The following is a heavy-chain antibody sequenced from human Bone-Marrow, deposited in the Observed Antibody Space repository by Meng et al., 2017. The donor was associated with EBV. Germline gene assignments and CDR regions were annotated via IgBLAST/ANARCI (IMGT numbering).Heavy chain of an antibody. V-gene: IGHV1-2*06. Sequence: QERLVKSGREVEKPGASVNVSCTASGYTFTGYSRHWLRQAPGQRLASMGRINNNSGGTNYGQKFQRRVTLTRDTSISTAYMELSRLRTDDTAVSYCERVFLDSGSGRIDYWGQGTLVTVSS. CDR1: GYTFTGYS. D-gene: IGHD3-10*01. CDR3: ERVFLDSGSGRIDY. J-gene: IGHJ4*02. CDR2: INNNSGGT.